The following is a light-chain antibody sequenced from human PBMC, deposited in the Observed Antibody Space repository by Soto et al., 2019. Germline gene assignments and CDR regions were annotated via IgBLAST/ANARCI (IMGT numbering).Light chain of an antibody. J-gene: IGLJ3*02. V-gene: IGLV2-23*01. CDR2: EGN. Sequence: QSALTQPASVSGSPGQSITISCTGTSSDVGSYNLVSWYQQHPGKAPKLMLYEGNKRPSGVSNRFSGSKSGNTASLTISGLQAEDEADYYCCSYAGSYTWVFGGGTKVTVL. CDR1: SSDVGSYNL. CDR3: CSYAGSYTWV.